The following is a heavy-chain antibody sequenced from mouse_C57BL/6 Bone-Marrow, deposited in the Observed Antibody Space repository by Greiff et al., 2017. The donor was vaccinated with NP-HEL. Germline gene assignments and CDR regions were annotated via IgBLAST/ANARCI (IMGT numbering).Heavy chain of an antibody. CDR1: GFNIKDYY. D-gene: IGHD1-1*01. V-gene: IGHV14-2*01. CDR2: IDPEAGET. CDR3: APVVATDYAMDY. J-gene: IGHJ4*01. Sequence: EVQLQESGAELVKPGASVKLSCTASGFNIKDYYMHWVKQRTEQGLEWIGRIDPEAGETKYAPKFQGKATITADTSSNTAHLQLSSLTSEDTAVYYCAPVVATDYAMDYWGQGASVTVSS.